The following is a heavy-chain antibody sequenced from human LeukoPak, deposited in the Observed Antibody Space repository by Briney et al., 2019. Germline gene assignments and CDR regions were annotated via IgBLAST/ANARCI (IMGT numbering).Heavy chain of an antibody. V-gene: IGHV4-39*01. D-gene: IGHD3-9*01. CDR3: ARPSAYYDILTGYKGMDV. CDR2: IYYSGST. CDR1: GGSISSSSYY. J-gene: IGHJ6*02. Sequence: SETLSLTCTVSGGSISSSSYYWGWIRQPPGKGLECIGSIYYSGSTYYNPSLKSRVTISVDTSKNQFSLKLSAVTAADTAVYYCARPSAYYDILTGYKGMDVWGQGTTVTVSS.